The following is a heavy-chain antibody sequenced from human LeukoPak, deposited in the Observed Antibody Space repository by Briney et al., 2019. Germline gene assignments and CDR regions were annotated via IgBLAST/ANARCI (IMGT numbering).Heavy chain of an antibody. CDR3: ARDPGSGSYYFDY. V-gene: IGHV3-13*01. J-gene: IGHJ4*02. Sequence: GGSLRLSCVASGFTLSYYDMHWVRQATGKGLEWVSGIGTGGDANYAGSVRGRFTISREDAKRSLYLQMNSLRAGDTAVYYCARDPGSGSYYFDYWGQGTLVTVSS. CDR1: GFTLSYYD. D-gene: IGHD3-10*01. CDR2: IGTGGDA.